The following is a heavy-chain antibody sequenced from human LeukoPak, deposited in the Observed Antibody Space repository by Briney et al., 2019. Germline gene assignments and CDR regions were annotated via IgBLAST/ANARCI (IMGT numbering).Heavy chain of an antibody. CDR2: IKQDGTEK. J-gene: IGHJ6*04. CDR1: GFSFTTYW. V-gene: IGHV3-7*01. CDR3: AELGITMIGGV. Sequence: GESLRLSCAASGFSFTTYWMSWVRQAPGKGLEWVANIKQDGTEKSYVDSVKGRFTISRDNAKNSLYLQMNSLRAEDTAVYYCAELGITMIGGVWGKGTTVTISS. D-gene: IGHD3-10*02.